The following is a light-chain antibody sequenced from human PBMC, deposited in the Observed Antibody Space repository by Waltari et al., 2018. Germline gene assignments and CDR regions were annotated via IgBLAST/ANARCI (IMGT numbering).Light chain of an antibody. CDR3: QQYYSAPYT. Sequence: DIVMTQSPDPLAVSLGERAPINCKSSQSLLYSSNNRKYLAWYQQKPGQPPKLLIHWASTRDSGVPDRFSGSGSGTDFTLTISSLQAEDVAIYYCQQYYSAPYTFGRGTKLEIK. CDR1: QSLLYSSNNRKY. CDR2: WAS. V-gene: IGKV4-1*01. J-gene: IGKJ2*01.